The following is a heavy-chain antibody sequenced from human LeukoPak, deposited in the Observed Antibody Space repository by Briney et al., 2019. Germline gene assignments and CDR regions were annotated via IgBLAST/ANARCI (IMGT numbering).Heavy chain of an antibody. CDR1: GGSISSGGYY. V-gene: IGHV4-61*08. CDR2: IYYSGST. D-gene: IGHD6-19*01. Sequence: KPSETLSLTCTVSGGSISSGGYYWSWIRQPPGKGLEWIGYIYYSGSTNYNPSLKSRVTISVDTSKNQFSLKLSSVTAADTAVYYCARAARGEQWLPRILFDYWGQGTLVTVSS. J-gene: IGHJ4*02. CDR3: ARAARGEQWLPRILFDY.